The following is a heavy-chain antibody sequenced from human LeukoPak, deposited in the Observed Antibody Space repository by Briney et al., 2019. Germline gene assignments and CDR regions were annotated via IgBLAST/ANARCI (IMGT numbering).Heavy chain of an antibody. V-gene: IGHV7-4-1*02. CDR3: ARDRRGPLNYYYYGMDV. Sequence: ASVKVSCKASGYTFTSYAMNWVRQAPGQGLEWMGWINTNTGNPTYAQGFTGRFVFSLDTSVSTAYLQISSLKAEDTAVYYCARDRRGPLNYYYYGMDVWGQGTTVTVSS. J-gene: IGHJ6*02. CDR2: INTNTGNP. CDR1: GYTFTSYA.